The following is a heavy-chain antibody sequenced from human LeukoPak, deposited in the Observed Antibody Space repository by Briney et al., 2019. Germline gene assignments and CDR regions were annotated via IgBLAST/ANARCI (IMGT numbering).Heavy chain of an antibody. J-gene: IGHJ5*02. CDR1: GGSISSGGYY. CDR2: IYHSGST. CDR3: ARDGGIVGATGGHRENWFDP. Sequence: PSETLSLTCTVSGGSISSGGYYWSWIRQPPGKGLEWIGYIYHSGSTYYNPSLKSRVTISVDRSKNQFSLKLSSVTAADTAVYYCARDGGIVGATGGHRENWFDPWGQGTLVTVSS. V-gene: IGHV4-30-2*01. D-gene: IGHD1-26*01.